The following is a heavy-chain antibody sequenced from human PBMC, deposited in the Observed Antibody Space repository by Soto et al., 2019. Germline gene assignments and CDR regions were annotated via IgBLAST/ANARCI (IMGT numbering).Heavy chain of an antibody. V-gene: IGHV4-59*01. J-gene: IGHJ5*02. CDR2: IYYSGST. D-gene: IGHD6-13*01. Sequence: SETLSLTCTVSGGSISSYYWSWIRQPPGKGLEWIGYIYYSGSTNYNPSLKSRVTISVDTSKNQFSLKLSSVTAADTAVYYCARVLAEASGWFDPWGQGILVTVSS. CDR3: ARVLAEASGWFDP. CDR1: GGSISSYY.